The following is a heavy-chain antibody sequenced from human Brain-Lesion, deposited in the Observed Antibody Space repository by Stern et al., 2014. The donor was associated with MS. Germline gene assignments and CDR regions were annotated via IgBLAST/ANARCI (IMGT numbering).Heavy chain of an antibody. D-gene: IGHD3-3*01. CDR3: ARDQRGITIFGVVTDYYYLGMDV. V-gene: IGHV1-2*02. Sequence: VQLVESGAEVKKPGASVKVSCKTSGYIFTGYYIHWVRQAPGQGLEWMAGIQPNTGGTKYAQKFQGRVTMSRDTSISTAYVELSSLTSDDTAVYYCARDQRGITIFGVVTDYYYLGMDVWGQGTTVTVSS. J-gene: IGHJ6*02. CDR1: GYIFTGYY. CDR2: IQPNTGGT.